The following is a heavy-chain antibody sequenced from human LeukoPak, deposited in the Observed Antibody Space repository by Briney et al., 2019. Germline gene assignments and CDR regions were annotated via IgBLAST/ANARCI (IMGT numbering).Heavy chain of an antibody. CDR2: VSYDGGAK. CDR1: GFTFNTYA. J-gene: IGHJ4*02. CDR3: ARSLGSGWIHLVEY. D-gene: IGHD6-19*01. Sequence: PGGSLRLSCAASGFTFNTYALHWVRQAPGKRLEWVAVVSYDGGAKYYADSVKGRFTISRDNSENTVDLQMYSLRAEDSAVYYCARSLGSGWIHLVEYWGQGTLVTVS. V-gene: IGHV3-30*03.